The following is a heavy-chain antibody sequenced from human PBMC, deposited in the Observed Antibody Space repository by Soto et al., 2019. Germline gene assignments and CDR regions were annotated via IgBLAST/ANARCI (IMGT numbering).Heavy chain of an antibody. D-gene: IGHD3-22*01. CDR1: GYTFTSYD. V-gene: IGHV1-8*01. Sequence: ASVKVSCKASGYTFTSYDINWVRQATGQGLEWMGWMNPNSGNTGYAQKFQERVTITRDMSTSTAYMELSSLRSEDTAVYYCAAANYYDSSGYPLLDYWGQGTLVTVSS. CDR3: AAANYYDSSGYPLLDY. J-gene: IGHJ4*02. CDR2: MNPNSGNT.